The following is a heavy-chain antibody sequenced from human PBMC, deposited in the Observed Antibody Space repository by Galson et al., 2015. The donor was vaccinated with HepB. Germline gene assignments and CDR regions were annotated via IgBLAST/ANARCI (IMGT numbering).Heavy chain of an antibody. CDR1: GYTFTNYA. Sequence: SCKASGYTFTNYAMNWVRQAPGQGLEWMGWINTNTGNPTYAQGFTGRFVFSLDTSVSTAYLQISALKAEDTAVYYCARDRGSGGRFFDYWGRGTLVTVSS. V-gene: IGHV7-4-1*02. CDR3: ARDRGSGGRFFDY. J-gene: IGHJ4*02. D-gene: IGHD4-23*01. CDR2: INTNTGNP.